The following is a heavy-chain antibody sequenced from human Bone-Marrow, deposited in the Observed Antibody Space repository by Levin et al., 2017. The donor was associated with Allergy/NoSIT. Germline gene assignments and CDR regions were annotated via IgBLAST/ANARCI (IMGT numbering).Heavy chain of an antibody. CDR2: IIPIFGTA. V-gene: IGHV1-69*13. CDR1: GGTFSTYA. CDR3: ASGYGGNSVAYHFDY. J-gene: IGHJ4*02. Sequence: SVKVSCKASGGTFSTYALSWVRQAPGQGLEWIGGIIPIFGTADYAPKFQDRVTITADESTATSYVELSSLRSDDTAVYYCASGYGGNSVAYHFDYWGQGTLVTVSS. D-gene: IGHD4-23*01.